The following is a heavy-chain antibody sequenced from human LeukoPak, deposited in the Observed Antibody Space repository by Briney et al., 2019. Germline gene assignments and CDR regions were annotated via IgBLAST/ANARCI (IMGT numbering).Heavy chain of an antibody. V-gene: IGHV1-18*01. CDR1: GYTFTSYG. CDR3: ARMRPALLAAAGTGFDY. D-gene: IGHD6-13*01. J-gene: IGHJ4*02. Sequence: ASVKVSCKASGYTFTSYGISWVRQAPGQGLEWMGWISAYNGNTNYAQELQGRVTMTTDTSTSTAYMERRSLRSDDTAVYYCARMRPALLAAAGTGFDYWGQGTLVTVSS. CDR2: ISAYNGNT.